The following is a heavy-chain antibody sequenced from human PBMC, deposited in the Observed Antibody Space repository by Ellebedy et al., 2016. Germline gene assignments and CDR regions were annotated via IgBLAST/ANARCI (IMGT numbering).Heavy chain of an antibody. Sequence: GGSLRLXXAASGFSVSSNDMSWVRQAPGKGLELVSLIYGGGTSYYADSVKGRFTISRDNSKKTLYLQMSGLGAEDTAMYYCVTRPNGAFDFWGQGTMVTVSS. D-gene: IGHD4/OR15-4a*01. CDR2: IYGGGTS. CDR3: VTRPNGAFDF. V-gene: IGHV3-53*01. J-gene: IGHJ3*01. CDR1: GFSVSSND.